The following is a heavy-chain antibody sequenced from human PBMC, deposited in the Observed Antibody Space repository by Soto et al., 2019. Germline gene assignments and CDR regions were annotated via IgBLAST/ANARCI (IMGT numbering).Heavy chain of an antibody. D-gene: IGHD2-2*01. CDR3: ATMHGYFAY. Sequence: QPGGSLRLSCADSGFRFSSYSMSWVRQTPGKGLEWVAAITATGDRTYYADSVTGRFTISRDNSKKTHYLQMTSLRAEDTAMYYCATMHGYFAYWGQGTPVTVSS. CDR2: ITATGDRT. V-gene: IGHV3-23*01. J-gene: IGHJ4*02. CDR1: GFRFSSYS.